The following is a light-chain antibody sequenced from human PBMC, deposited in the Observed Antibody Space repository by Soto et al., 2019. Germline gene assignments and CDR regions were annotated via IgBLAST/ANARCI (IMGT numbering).Light chain of an antibody. Sequence: QSALTQPASVSGSPGQSITISCTGTSSDVGGYNYVSWYQQHPGKAPXXMIXDVSNRPSGVSNRFSGSKSGNTASLTISGLQAEDEADYYCSSYTSSYTLVFXGGTKVTVL. CDR2: DVS. CDR3: SSYTSSYTLV. J-gene: IGLJ2*01. CDR1: SSDVGGYNY. V-gene: IGLV2-14*01.